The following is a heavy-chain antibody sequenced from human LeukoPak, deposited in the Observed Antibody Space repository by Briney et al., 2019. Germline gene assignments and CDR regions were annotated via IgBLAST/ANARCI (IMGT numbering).Heavy chain of an antibody. CDR3: AKDPPGYSSGWPPFDY. CDR1: GFTFSNYW. D-gene: IGHD6-19*01. J-gene: IGHJ4*02. CDR2: IKQDGGEK. Sequence: PGGSLRLSCAASGFTFSNYWMNWVRQAPGKGLEWVANIKQDGGEKSYVDSVKGRFTISRDNAKNSLHLQMNSLRAEDTAVYYCAKDPPGYSSGWPPFDYWGQGTLVTVSS. V-gene: IGHV3-7*03.